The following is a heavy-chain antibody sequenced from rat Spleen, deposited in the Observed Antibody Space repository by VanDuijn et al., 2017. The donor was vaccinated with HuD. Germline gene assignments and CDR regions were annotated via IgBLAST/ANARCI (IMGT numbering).Heavy chain of an antibody. Sequence: EVQLVESGGGLVQPGRSMKLSCAASGFTFSNYDMAWVRQAPTKGLEWVASISYDGSSTYYRDSVKGRFTISRDNAKSTLYLQMDSLRSEDTSTYYCTTHPVYSSYIYTYVMDAWGQGASVTVSS. D-gene: IGHD1-2*01. CDR1: GFTFSNYD. CDR2: ISYDGSST. CDR3: TTHPVYSSYIYTYVMDA. J-gene: IGHJ4*01. V-gene: IGHV5-20*01.